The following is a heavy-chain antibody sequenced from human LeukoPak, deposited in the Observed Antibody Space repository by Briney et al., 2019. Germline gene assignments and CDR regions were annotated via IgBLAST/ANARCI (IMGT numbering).Heavy chain of an antibody. CDR3: ARRWKLSLDV. CDR1: GFTFSIYW. Sequence: GGSLRLSCAASGFTFSIYWMTWLRQAPGKGLEWVANIKEDGSVKYYVDSVKGRFTISRDNAKKSLYLQMNNLRGEDTAVYFCARRWKLSLDVWGQGTTVTVS. D-gene: IGHD5-24*01. V-gene: IGHV3-7*01. CDR2: IKEDGSVK. J-gene: IGHJ6*02.